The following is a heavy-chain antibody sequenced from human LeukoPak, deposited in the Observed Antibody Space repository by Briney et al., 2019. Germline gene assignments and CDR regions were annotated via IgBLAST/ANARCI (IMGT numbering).Heavy chain of an antibody. Sequence: GRSLRLSCTASEFSLTSHAMHWVRQAPGKGLEWVSAISGSGGSTYYADSVKGRFTISRGNSRNTLYLQMNSLRAEDTAVYYCAKVLSFWSGPPDYWGQGTLVTVSS. J-gene: IGHJ4*02. D-gene: IGHD3-3*01. CDR1: EFSLTSHA. CDR2: ISGSGGST. CDR3: AKVLSFWSGPPDY. V-gene: IGHV3-23*01.